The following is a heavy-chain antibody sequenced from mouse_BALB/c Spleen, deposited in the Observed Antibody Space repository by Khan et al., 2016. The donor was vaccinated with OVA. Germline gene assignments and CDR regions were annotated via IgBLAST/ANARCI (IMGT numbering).Heavy chain of an antibody. CDR1: GYSFTSYW. J-gene: IGHJ3*01. Sequence: MQLEESGTVLARPGASVKMSCKASGYSFTSYWMYWVKQRPGQGLEWIGGIYPGNSDTDYNQKFKGKAKLTAGTSASTAYMELSSLTNEDSAVYCCTQGGYSSFAYWGQGTLVTVSA. V-gene: IGHV1-5*01. D-gene: IGHD1-3*01. CDR3: TQGGYSSFAY. CDR2: IYPGNSDT.